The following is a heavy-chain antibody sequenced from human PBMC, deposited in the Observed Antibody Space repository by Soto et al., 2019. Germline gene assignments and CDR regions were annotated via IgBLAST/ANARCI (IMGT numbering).Heavy chain of an antibody. CDR3: AKFRGPSYSYYSMDV. V-gene: IGHV3-23*04. CDR1: GFTFGSYA. J-gene: IGHJ6*04. D-gene: IGHD3-16*01. Sequence: EVQLVESGGGLVQPGGSLRLSCAASGFTFGSYAMNWLRQAPGRGLECVSFISGSGRTTYYADSVKGRFTVSRDNSKNTQYLQMNSLRAEDTTLYYCAKFRGPSYSYYSMDVWGKGTTVTVSS. CDR2: ISGSGRTT.